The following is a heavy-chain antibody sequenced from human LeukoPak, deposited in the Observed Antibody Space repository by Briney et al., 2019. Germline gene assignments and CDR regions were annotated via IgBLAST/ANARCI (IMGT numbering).Heavy chain of an antibody. CDR2: SSYDGSNK. CDR1: GVTFSNYA. CDR3: AKGLIAVAGTRFAGGYMDD. J-gene: IGHJ6*03. D-gene: IGHD6-19*01. Sequence: GGSLRLSCAASGVTFSNYAMHWVRQAPGKGLEWVAFSSYDGSNKYYADSVQGRFTISRDNSKSALYLQMNSLRAADTAEYYCAKGLIAVAGTRFAGGYMDDWGKGTTVTVSS. V-gene: IGHV3-30*07.